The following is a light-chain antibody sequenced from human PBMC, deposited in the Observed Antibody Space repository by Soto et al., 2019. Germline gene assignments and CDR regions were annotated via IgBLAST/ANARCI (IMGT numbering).Light chain of an antibody. V-gene: IGKV1-39*01. J-gene: IGKJ2*01. CDR2: SAS. CDR1: QSISSY. CDR3: QQSYSTPYT. Sequence: DIPMTQSPSSLSASVGDRVTITCRASQSISSYLHWYQQKPGKAPKRLIHSASSLQSGVPSRFSGSGSGTDFTLTISSLQPEDFATYYCQQSYSTPYTFGQGTKLEIK.